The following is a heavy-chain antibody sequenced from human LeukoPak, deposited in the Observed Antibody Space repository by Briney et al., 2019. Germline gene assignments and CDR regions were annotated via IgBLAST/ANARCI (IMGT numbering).Heavy chain of an antibody. CDR1: GGSISSARYY. CDR2: IYYSGST. Sequence: SQTLSLTCSVSGGSISSARYYWSFIRQPPGKGLEWIGSIYYSGSTYFNPSLKCRVTISVDTSKNKFSLKLRSVTAADTAVYYCSRRDCSRTDCFYWYFDLWGRGALLTVSS. V-gene: IGHV4-39*07. CDR3: SRRDCSRTDCFYWYFDL. D-gene: IGHD2-2*01. J-gene: IGHJ2*01.